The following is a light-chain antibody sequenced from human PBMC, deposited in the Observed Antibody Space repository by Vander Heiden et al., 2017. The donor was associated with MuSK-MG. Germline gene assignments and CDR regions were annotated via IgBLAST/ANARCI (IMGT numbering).Light chain of an antibody. Sequence: SFVLTQSPSVSVAPGQTARITCATNNIERKTVHWYQQKPGQAPVLVVYDDSGRPSGIPDRFSGSNSENTATLTISRVESGDEAEYLCQAWDTSFDHVWVFGGGTKLTVL. V-gene: IGLV3-21*02. CDR1: NIERKT. CDR3: QAWDTSFDHVWV. CDR2: DDS. J-gene: IGLJ3*02.